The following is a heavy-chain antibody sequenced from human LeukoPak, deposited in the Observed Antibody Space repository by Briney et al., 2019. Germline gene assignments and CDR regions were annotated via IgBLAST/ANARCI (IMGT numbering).Heavy chain of an antibody. CDR2: VDSNGRS. D-gene: IGHD2/OR15-2a*01. Sequence: SETLSLTCTVSGDSIINHYYNWIRQPAGKGLEWIGRVDSNGRSNRNPSLKSRVTMSADTSKKQLSLKLTSVTAADTAVYYCARAGLTQYSMDNWSDPWGQGMLVTVSS. J-gene: IGHJ5*02. CDR3: ARAGLTQYSMDNWSDP. V-gene: IGHV4-4*07. CDR1: GDSIINHY.